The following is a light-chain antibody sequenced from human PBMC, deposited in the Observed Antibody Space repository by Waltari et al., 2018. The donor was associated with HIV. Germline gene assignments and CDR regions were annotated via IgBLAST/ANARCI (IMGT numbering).Light chain of an antibody. CDR1: RSNIGNNF. CDR2: RNN. V-gene: IGLV1-47*01. J-gene: IGLJ3*02. CDR3: TSWDDSLSGWM. Sequence: QSVLTQPPSASGTPGQRVAISCSGSRSNIGNNFVYWYQHLPGTPPKLLIYRNNQRPSGVPDRFSGSKSGTSASLAISGLRSEDEADYYCTSWDDSLSGWMFGGGTTLTVL.